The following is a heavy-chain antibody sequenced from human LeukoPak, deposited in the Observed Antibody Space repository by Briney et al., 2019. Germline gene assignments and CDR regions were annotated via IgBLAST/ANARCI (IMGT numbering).Heavy chain of an antibody. Sequence: PGGPLRLSCVVSGFNFNSHNMNWVRQAPGKGLEWVSYISSGSGTIYYADSVKGRFTISRDNTKNSLYLQMNSLRAEDTAVYYCARQGPAGDYTSGWYNDYWGQGTLVTVSS. V-gene: IGHV3-48*04. CDR2: ISSGSGTI. CDR3: ARQGPAGDYTSGWYNDY. CDR1: GFNFNSHN. J-gene: IGHJ4*02. D-gene: IGHD6-19*01.